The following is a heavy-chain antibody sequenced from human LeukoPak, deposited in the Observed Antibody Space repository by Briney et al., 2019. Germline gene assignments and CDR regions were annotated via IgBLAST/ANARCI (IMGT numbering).Heavy chain of an antibody. J-gene: IGHJ6*03. CDR3: ARGVGYSGYDFYYYYYMDV. Sequence: GASVKVSCKASGYTFTSYAMNWVRQAPGQGLEWMGWINTNTGNPTYAQGFTGRFVFSLDTSVSTAYLQISSLKAEDTAVYYCARGVGYSGYDFYYYYYMDVWGKGTTVTVSS. CDR2: INTNTGNP. CDR1: GYTFTSYA. V-gene: IGHV7-4-1*02. D-gene: IGHD5-12*01.